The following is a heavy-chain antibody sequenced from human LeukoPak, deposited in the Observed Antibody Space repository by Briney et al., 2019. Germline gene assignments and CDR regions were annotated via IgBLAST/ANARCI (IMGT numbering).Heavy chain of an antibody. Sequence: GGSLRLSCAASGFTFSSYWMHWVRHAPGKGLVRVSRINSDGSSTSYADSVKGRFTISRDNAKNTLYLQMNSLRAEDTAVYYCAIDENTGYYIYWGQGTLVTVSS. D-gene: IGHD3-22*01. CDR2: INSDGSST. V-gene: IGHV3-74*01. CDR3: AIDENTGYYIY. J-gene: IGHJ4*02. CDR1: GFTFSSYW.